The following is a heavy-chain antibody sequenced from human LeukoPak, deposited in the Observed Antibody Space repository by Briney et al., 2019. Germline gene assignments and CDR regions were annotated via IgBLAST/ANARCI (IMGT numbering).Heavy chain of an antibody. J-gene: IGHJ4*02. CDR3: ARAFSLDDYVWGSYRDGGPRESFDY. Sequence: GGSLRLSCAASGFTFDDYGMSWVRQAPGKGLEWVSGINWNGGSTGYADSVKGRFTISRDNAKNSLYLQMNSLRAEDTALYYCARAFSLDDYVWGSYRDGGPRESFDYWGQGTLVTVSS. V-gene: IGHV3-20*04. D-gene: IGHD3-16*02. CDR1: GFTFDDYG. CDR2: INWNGGST.